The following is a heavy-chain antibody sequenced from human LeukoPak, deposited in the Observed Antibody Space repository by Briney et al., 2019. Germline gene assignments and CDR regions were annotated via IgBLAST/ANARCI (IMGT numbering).Heavy chain of an antibody. J-gene: IGHJ1*01. V-gene: IGHV3-7*01. CDR2: INEDGNEK. D-gene: IGHD1-26*01. CDR3: VRELVVGPAEYFQS. CDR1: GFRFRNYW. Sequence: GSLRLPCVASGFRFRNYWMAWIRHAPGRGLEWVANINEDGNEKYYLDSVRGRFIISRDNARNSPFLQMNSLRGEDTGVYYCVRELVVGPAEYFQSWGQGTLVAVSS.